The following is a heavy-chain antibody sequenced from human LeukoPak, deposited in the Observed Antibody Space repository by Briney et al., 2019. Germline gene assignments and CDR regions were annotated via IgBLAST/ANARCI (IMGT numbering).Heavy chain of an antibody. CDR3: AKAGADYDINS. CDR1: GYTFTNYA. J-gene: IGHJ4*02. D-gene: IGHD4-17*01. Sequence: ASVKVSCKASGYTFTNYAMNWVRQAPGQGLEWMGWINTKTGNPTYAQGFTGRFVFSLDTSVSTAYLQISSLKAEDTAVYYCAKAGADYDINSWGQGTLVTVSS. CDR2: INTKTGNP. V-gene: IGHV7-4-1*02.